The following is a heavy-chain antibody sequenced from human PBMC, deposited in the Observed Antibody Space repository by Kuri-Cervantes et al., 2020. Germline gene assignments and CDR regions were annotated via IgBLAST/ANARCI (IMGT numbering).Heavy chain of an antibody. Sequence: SLKISCAASGFTFDDYAMHWVRQAPGKGLEWVSGISGSGGSTYYADSVKGRFTISRDNAKNTLYLQMNSLRAEDTAVYYCASQQPAAYYYYYYGMDVWGQGTTVTVSS. J-gene: IGHJ6*02. D-gene: IGHD2-2*01. CDR3: ASQQPAAYYYYYYGMDV. CDR2: ISGSGGST. CDR1: GFTFDDYA. V-gene: IGHV3-9*01.